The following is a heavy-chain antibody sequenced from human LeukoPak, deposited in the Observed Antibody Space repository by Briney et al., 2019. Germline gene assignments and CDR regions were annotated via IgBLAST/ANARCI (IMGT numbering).Heavy chain of an antibody. D-gene: IGHD5-24*01. CDR2: IYSGGTT. V-gene: IGHV3-53*01. CDR3: ARIDGSDDY. J-gene: IGHJ4*02. CDR1: GFTVSSNY. Sequence: GGSLRLSCAASGFTVSSNYMSWVRQAPGKGLEWVSVIYSGGTTYYSDSVRGRFTISRDNSQNTLYLQMNSLTADDTAVYYCARIDGSDDYWGQGTLVTVSS.